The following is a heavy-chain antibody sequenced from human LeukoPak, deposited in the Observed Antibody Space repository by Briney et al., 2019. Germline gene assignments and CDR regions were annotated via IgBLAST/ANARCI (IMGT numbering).Heavy chain of an antibody. CDR2: ISWDGDNT. J-gene: IGHJ5*02. Sequence: GGTLILSCAASGFTFDDYTMPSVRQAPGKGLGWVPLISWDGDNTYYADSVRGRFTISRDNSKNSLYLQMNSLRTEDTALYYCAKGTGRSTLNWFDPWPQGTLVSVP. V-gene: IGHV3-43*01. CDR1: GFTFDDYT. CDR3: AKGTGRSTLNWFDP. D-gene: IGHD1-14*01.